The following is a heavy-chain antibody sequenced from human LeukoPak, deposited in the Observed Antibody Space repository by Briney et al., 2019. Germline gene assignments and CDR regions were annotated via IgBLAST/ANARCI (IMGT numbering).Heavy chain of an antibody. V-gene: IGHV4-34*01. J-gene: IGHJ3*02. CDR1: GGSFSGYY. CDR2: INHSGST. Sequence: PSETLSLTCAVYGGSFSGYYWSWIRQPPGKGLEGIGEINHSGSTNYNPSLKSRVTISVDPSKNQLSLKLSSVTAADTAVYYCARGQTVAPDAFDIWGQGTMVTVSS. CDR3: ARGQTVAPDAFDI. D-gene: IGHD2-15*01.